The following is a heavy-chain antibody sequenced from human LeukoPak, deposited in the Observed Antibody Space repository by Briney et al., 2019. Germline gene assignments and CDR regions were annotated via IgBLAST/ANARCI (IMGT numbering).Heavy chain of an antibody. CDR3: ASTSYSGSKGDY. CDR2: ISTDGSTI. J-gene: IGHJ4*02. Sequence: GGSLRLSCAASGFTFSNYWMHWVRQAPGKGLLWVSRISTDGSTIHYADSVKGRFTISRDNAKNTLFLQMNSLGAEDTAVYYCASTSYSGSKGDYWGQGALVTVSS. V-gene: IGHV3-74*01. D-gene: IGHD1-26*01. CDR1: GFTFSNYW.